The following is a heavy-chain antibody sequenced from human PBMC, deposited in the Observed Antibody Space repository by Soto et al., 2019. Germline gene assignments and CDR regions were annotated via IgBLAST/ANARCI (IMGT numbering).Heavy chain of an antibody. Sequence: GGSLGLSCAASGFTFSSYAMSWVRQAPGKGLEWVSAISGSGGSTYYADSVKGRFTISRDNSKNTLYLQMNSLRAEDTAVYYCAKDREGDCSSTSCSGYWGQGTLVTVSS. CDR2: ISGSGGST. J-gene: IGHJ4*02. CDR3: AKDREGDCSSTSCSGY. V-gene: IGHV3-23*01. D-gene: IGHD2-2*01. CDR1: GFTFSSYA.